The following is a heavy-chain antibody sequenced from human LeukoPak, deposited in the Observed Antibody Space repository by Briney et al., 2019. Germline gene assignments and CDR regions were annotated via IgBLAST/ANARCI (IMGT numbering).Heavy chain of an antibody. Sequence: PSETLSLTCTVSGYSISSGYYWAWIRQTPGKGLEWIGSIYHTSSTYRNPSLRSRVTISVDTSKNQSSLNLTSLTAADTAVYSCARGGARYQLLNWFDPWGQGTLVTVSS. D-gene: IGHD2-2*01. CDR3: ARGGARYQLLNWFDP. CDR2: IYHTSST. J-gene: IGHJ5*02. CDR1: GYSISSGYY. V-gene: IGHV4-38-2*02.